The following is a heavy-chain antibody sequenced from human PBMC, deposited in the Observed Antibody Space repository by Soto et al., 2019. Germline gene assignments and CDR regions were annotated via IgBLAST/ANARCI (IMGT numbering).Heavy chain of an antibody. Sequence: PGGSLRLSCAASGFTFSSYAMSWVRLAPGRGLEWVSGISGSGGSTYYADSVKGRSTISRDNSKNTLYLQMNSLRAEDTAVYHCAKYTYYHDSSGIQWGQGTLVTVSS. CDR2: ISGSGGST. V-gene: IGHV3-23*01. CDR3: AKYTYYHDSSGIQ. J-gene: IGHJ4*02. CDR1: GFTFSSYA. D-gene: IGHD3-22*01.